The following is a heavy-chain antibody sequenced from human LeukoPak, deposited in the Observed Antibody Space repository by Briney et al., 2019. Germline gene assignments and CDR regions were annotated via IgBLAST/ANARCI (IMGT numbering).Heavy chain of an antibody. Sequence: SVKVSCKASGGTFSSYAISWVRQAPGQGLEWMGGIIPIFGTANYAQKFQGRVTITADESTSTAYMELSSLRSEDTAVYYCARDLAYSSSSGLGDYWGQGTLVTVSS. CDR1: GGTFSSYA. CDR2: IIPIFGTA. D-gene: IGHD6-6*01. CDR3: ARDLAYSSSSGLGDY. J-gene: IGHJ4*02. V-gene: IGHV1-69*13.